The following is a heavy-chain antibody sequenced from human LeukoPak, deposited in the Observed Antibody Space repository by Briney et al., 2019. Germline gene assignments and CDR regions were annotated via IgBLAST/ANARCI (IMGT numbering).Heavy chain of an antibody. CDR2: IYYSGST. V-gene: IGHV4-31*03. Sequence: SETLSLTCTVSGGSISSGGYYWSWIRQHPGKGLEWIGYIYYSGSTYYNPSLKSRVTISVDTSKNQFSLKLSSVTAADTAVYYCARDRVVEGQEYYYYMDVWGKGTTVTVSS. D-gene: IGHD2-15*01. CDR3: ARDRVVEGQEYYYYMDV. J-gene: IGHJ6*03. CDR1: GGSISSGGYY.